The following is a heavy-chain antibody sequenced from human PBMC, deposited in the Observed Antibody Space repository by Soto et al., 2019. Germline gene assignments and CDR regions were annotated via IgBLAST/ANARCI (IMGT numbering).Heavy chain of an antibody. CDR1: GFTFSRYG. J-gene: IGHJ6*02. Sequence: QVQLVESGGGVVQPGRSLRLSCAASGFTFSRYGIHWVRQAPGKGLEWVAVISYDGSNKYYADSVKGRFTISRDNSKNTLYLQMNSLRGEDTAVYYCAKGIAVADTYGMDVWGQGTTVTVSS. V-gene: IGHV3-30*18. CDR3: AKGIAVADTYGMDV. CDR2: ISYDGSNK. D-gene: IGHD6-19*01.